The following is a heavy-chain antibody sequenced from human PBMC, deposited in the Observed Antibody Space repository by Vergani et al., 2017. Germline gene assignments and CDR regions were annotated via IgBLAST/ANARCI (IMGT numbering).Heavy chain of an antibody. D-gene: IGHD6-13*01. CDR1: GGSISSGSYY. CDR2: IYTSGST. J-gene: IGHJ4*02. CDR3: AREGIAASRVSFDY. Sequence: QVQLQESGPGLVKPSQTLSLTCTVSGGSISSGSYYWSWIRQPAGKGLEWIGRIYTSGSTNYNPSLKSRVTISVATSKNQFSLKLSSVTAADTAVYYCAREGIAASRVSFDYWGQGTLVTVSS. V-gene: IGHV4-61*02.